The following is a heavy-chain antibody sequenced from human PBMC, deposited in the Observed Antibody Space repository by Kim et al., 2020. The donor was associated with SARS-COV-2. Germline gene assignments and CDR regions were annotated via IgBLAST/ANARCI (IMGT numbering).Heavy chain of an antibody. CDR2: ISSNGGST. D-gene: IGHD2-2*01. CDR3: VKGDCSSTSCFVDY. Sequence: GGSLRLSCSASGFTFSSYAMHWVRQAPGKGLEYVSAISSNGGSTYYADSVKGRFTISRDNSKNTLYLQMSSLRAEDTAVYYCVKGDCSSTSCFVDYWGQGTLVTVSS. CDR1: GFTFSSYA. J-gene: IGHJ4*02. V-gene: IGHV3-64D*06.